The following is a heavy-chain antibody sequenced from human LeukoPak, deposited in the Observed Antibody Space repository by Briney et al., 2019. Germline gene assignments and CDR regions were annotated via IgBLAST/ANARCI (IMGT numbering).Heavy chain of an antibody. CDR3: ARVRFSRYSSSDVLNWFDP. V-gene: IGHV1-46*01. Sequence: ASVKVSCKASGYTFTSYYMHWVRQAPGQGLEWMGVINPSGGSTSYAQKFQGRVTMTRDTSTSTVYMELSSLRSEDTAVYYCARVRFSRYSSSDVLNWFDPWGQGTLVTVSS. CDR2: INPSGGST. J-gene: IGHJ5*02. CDR1: GYTFTSYY. D-gene: IGHD6-6*01.